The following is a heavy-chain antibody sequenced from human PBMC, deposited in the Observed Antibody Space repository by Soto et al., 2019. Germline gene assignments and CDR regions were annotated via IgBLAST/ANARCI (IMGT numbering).Heavy chain of an antibody. CDR2: IYYSGTT. Sequence: ETLSLTCTVSGGSISGSSYYWGWIRQPPGKGLEWIGSIYYSGTTYYNPSLKSRVTISVDTSKNQFSLKLRSVTAADTAVYXXXXXXXXXXXXXXXXXXXXXXXGMDVWGQGTTVTVSS. V-gene: IGHV4-39*01. J-gene: IGHJ6*02. CDR3: XXXXXXXXXXXXXXXXXXXXXGMDV. CDR1: GGSISGSSYY.